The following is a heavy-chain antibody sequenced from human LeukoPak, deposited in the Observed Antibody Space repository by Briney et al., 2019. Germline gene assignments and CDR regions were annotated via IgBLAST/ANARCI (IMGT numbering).Heavy chain of an antibody. J-gene: IGHJ4*02. CDR3: ARDPKEGGYGNFDY. CDR1: GGSISSYY. D-gene: IGHD5-12*01. CDR2: IYYSGST. V-gene: IGHV4-59*01. Sequence: PSETLSLTCTVSGGSISSYYWSWIRQPPGKGLEWIGYIYYSGSTNYNPSLKSRVTISVDTSKNQFSLKLSSVTAADTAVYYCARDPKEGGYGNFDYWGQGTLVTVSS.